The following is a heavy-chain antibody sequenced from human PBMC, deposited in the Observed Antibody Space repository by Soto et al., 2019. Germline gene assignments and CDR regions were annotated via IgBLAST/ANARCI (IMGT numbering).Heavy chain of an antibody. J-gene: IGHJ6*02. CDR1: GFTFSSYA. V-gene: IGHV3-23*01. CDR2: ISGSGGST. Sequence: PGGSLRLSCAASGFTFSSYAMSWVRQAPGKGLEWVSAISGSGGSTYYADSVKGRFTISRDNSKNTLYLQMNSLRAEDTAVYYCAKRSGGNPSYYYGMDVWGQGTTVTVSS. CDR3: AKRSGGNPSYYYGMDV. D-gene: IGHD3-16*01.